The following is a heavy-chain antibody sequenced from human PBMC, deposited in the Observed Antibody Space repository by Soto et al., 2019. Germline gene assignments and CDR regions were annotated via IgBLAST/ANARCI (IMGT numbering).Heavy chain of an antibody. V-gene: IGHV1-46*03. CDR2: INPSGGST. CDR3: ARDRAPSIVAGYYYMDV. CDR1: GYTFTSYY. J-gene: IGHJ6*03. Sequence: QVQLVQSGAEVKKPGASVKVSCKASGYTFTSYYMHWVRQAPVQGLEWMGIINPSGGSTSYAQKFQGRVPMTRDTSTSTVYMELSSLRSEDTAVYYCARDRAPSIVAGYYYMDVWGKGTTDTVSS. D-gene: IGHD6-25*01.